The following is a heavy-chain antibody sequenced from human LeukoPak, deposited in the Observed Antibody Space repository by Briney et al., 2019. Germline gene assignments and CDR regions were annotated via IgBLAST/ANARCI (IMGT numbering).Heavy chain of an antibody. CDR3: ARAGYRSGGSCSYFYYFDY. CDR2: IYHSGST. D-gene: IGHD2-15*01. Sequence: PSETLSLTCAVSGYSISSGYYWGWIRQPPGKGLEWIGSIYHSGSTYYNPSLKSRVTISVDTSKNQFSLKLSSVTAADTAVYYCARAGYRSGGSCSYFYYFDYWGQGTLVTVSS. CDR1: GYSISSGYY. V-gene: IGHV4-38-2*01. J-gene: IGHJ4*02.